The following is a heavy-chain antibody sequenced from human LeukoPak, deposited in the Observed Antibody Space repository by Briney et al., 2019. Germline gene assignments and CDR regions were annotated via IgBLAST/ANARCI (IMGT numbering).Heavy chain of an antibody. J-gene: IGHJ4*02. CDR3: AREGYSSSWYWGYYFDY. CDR2: INPNSGGT. Sequence: ASVKVSCKASGYTFTGYYMHWVRQAPGQGLEWMGWINPNSGGTNYAQKFQGRVTMTRDTSISTAYMELSRLRSDDTAVYYCAREGYSSSWYWGYYFDYWGQGTLVTVSS. V-gene: IGHV1-2*02. CDR1: GYTFTGYY. D-gene: IGHD6-13*01.